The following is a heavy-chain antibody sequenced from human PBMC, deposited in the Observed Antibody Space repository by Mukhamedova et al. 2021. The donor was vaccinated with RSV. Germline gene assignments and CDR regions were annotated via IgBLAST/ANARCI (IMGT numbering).Heavy chain of an antibody. CDR2: IESDGTIP. Sequence: IESDGTIPAYADSVKGRFIISRDNAKNTLYLQMNSLRAEDTAVYYCATNWFDLWGQGTLVTVSS. CDR3: ATNWFDL. J-gene: IGHJ5*02. V-gene: IGHV3-74*03.